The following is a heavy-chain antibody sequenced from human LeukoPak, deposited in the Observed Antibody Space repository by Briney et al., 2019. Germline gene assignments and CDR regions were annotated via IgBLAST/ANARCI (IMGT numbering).Heavy chain of an antibody. V-gene: IGHV3-21*01. Sequence: PGGSLRLSCAASGFTYSSYSLNWVRQVPGKGLEWVSYISSSSSYRYYADSVKGRFTISRDNAKNSLFLQMNSLRAEDTAVYYCARSEARFMLSWGQGTLVTVSS. D-gene: IGHD3-16*02. CDR3: ARSEARFMLS. CDR2: ISSSSSYR. CDR1: GFTYSSYS. J-gene: IGHJ4*02.